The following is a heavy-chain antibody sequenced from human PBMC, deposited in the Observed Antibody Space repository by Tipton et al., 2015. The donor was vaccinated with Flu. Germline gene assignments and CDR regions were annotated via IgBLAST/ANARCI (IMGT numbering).Heavy chain of an antibody. CDR3: AREGYKSGSYGRFYY. D-gene: IGHD1-26*01. Sequence: TLSLTCTVSGGSISSGSYYWSWIRQPAGKGLEWVGRIYTSGSTNYNPSLKSRVTIPVDTSKNQFSLKLSSVTAADTAVYYFAREGYKSGSYGRFYYWGQGTLVTVSS. CDR1: GGSISSGSYY. V-gene: IGHV4-61*02. J-gene: IGHJ4*02. CDR2: IYTSGST.